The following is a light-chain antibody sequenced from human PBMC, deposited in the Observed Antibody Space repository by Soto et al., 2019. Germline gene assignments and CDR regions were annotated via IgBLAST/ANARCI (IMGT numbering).Light chain of an antibody. Sequence: QSALTQPASVSGSPGQSITISCTGTSSDVGGYDYVSWYQQHPGKAPKLMIYEVRNRPSGVSNRFSGSKSGNTASLTISGRQAEDEADYYCNSFTHSNLVVFGGGTKLTVL. J-gene: IGLJ2*01. CDR1: SSDVGGYDY. CDR2: EVR. V-gene: IGLV2-14*01. CDR3: NSFTHSNLVV.